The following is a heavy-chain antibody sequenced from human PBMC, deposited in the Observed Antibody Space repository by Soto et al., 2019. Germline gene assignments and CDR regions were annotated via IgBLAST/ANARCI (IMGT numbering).Heavy chain of an antibody. D-gene: IGHD2-2*01. CDR1: GGPFRSYA. CDR3: ASGYCSSTSCYASMDV. CDR2: IIPIFGTA. J-gene: IGHJ6*02. Sequence: APVKVSCKASGGPFRSYAISWGRQAPGQGLEWMGGIIPIFGTANYAQKFQGRVTITADESTSTAYMELSSLRSEDTAVYYCASGYCSSTSCYASMDVWGQGTTVTXSS. V-gene: IGHV1-69*13.